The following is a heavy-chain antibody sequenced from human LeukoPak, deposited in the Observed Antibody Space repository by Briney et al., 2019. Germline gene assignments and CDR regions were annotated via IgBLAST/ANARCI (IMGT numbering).Heavy chain of an antibody. CDR1: GFTFNTYW. CDR2: IKPDGSEK. CDR3: ARGIYGRYFDY. Sequence: GGSPRLSCAASGFTFNTYWMSWVRQAPGKGLEWVANIKPDGSEKYFVDSVKGRFSISRDNARNSLYLQMDSLRAEDTAVYYCARGIYGRYFDYWGQGTLVTVSS. V-gene: IGHV3-7*04. D-gene: IGHD3-10*01. J-gene: IGHJ4*02.